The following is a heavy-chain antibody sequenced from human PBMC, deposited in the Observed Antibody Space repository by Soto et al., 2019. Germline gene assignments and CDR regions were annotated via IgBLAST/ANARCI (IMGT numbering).Heavy chain of an antibody. CDR1: GGSISSGGYY. CDR3: ARGSFSSSSSWFDP. V-gene: IGHV4-31*03. J-gene: IGHJ5*02. CDR2: IYYSGRT. D-gene: IGHD6-6*01. Sequence: LTCTVSGGSISSGGYYWSWIRQHPGKGLEWIGYIYYSGRTYYNPSLHSRVSIAVDTTENQFSLKLTSVTAADTSVYYCARGSFSSSSSWFDPWGRGTLVTVSS.